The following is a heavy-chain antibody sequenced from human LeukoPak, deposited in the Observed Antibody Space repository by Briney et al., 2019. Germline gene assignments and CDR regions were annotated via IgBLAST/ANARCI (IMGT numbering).Heavy chain of an antibody. CDR1: GGSISSSSYY. V-gene: IGHV4-39*07. Sequence: SETLSLTCTVSGGSISSSSYYWGWIRQPPGKGLEWIGSIYYSGSTYYNPSLKSRVTISVDTSKNQFSLKLSSVTAADTAVYYCARGKRGSTIGIVWGQGTTVTVSS. CDR2: IYYSGST. D-gene: IGHD5-24*01. J-gene: IGHJ6*02. CDR3: ARGKRGSTIGIV.